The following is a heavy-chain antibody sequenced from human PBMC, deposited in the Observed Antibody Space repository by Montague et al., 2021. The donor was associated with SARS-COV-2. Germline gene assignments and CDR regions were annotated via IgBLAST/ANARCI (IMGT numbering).Heavy chain of an antibody. Sequence: IYYSGSPYYNPSLKSRVTISVDTSQNQFSLKLSSVTAADKAVYYCARDQGYNWNYDYYYGMDVWGQGTTVTVSS. D-gene: IGHD1-7*01. CDR3: ARDQGYNWNYDYYYGMDV. V-gene: IGHV4-39*07. J-gene: IGHJ6*01. CDR2: IYYSGSP.